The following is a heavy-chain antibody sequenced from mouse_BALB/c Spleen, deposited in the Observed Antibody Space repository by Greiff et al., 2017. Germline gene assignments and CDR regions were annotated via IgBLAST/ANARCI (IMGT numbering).Heavy chain of an antibody. D-gene: IGHD2-1*01. CDR2: IWAGGST. Sequence: VQVVESGPGLVAPSQSLSITCTVSGFSLTSYGVHWVRQPPGKGLEWLGVIWAGGSTNYNSALMSRLSISKDNSKSQVFLKMNSLQTDDTAMYYCARESPLLYYYAMDYWGQGTSVTVSS. V-gene: IGHV2-9*02. CDR3: ARESPLLYYYAMDY. CDR1: GFSLTSYG. J-gene: IGHJ4*01.